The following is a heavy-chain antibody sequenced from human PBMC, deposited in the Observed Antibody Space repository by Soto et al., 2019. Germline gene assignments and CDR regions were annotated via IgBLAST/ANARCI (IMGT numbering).Heavy chain of an antibody. CDR1: GFTFSSYW. J-gene: IGHJ5*02. V-gene: IGHV3-74*01. CDR3: VRDKPHNWFDP. CDR2: INNDGSDT. Sequence: PGGSLRLSCAASGFTFSSYWMHWVRQAPGKGLVWVSRINNDGSDTTYADSVKGRFTISRDNAKNTVYLQMNSLRAGDTAVYYCVRDKPHNWFDPWGQGTPVTVSS.